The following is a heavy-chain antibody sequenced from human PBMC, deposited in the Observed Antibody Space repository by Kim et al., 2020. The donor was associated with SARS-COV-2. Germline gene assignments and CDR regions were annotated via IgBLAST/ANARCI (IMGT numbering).Heavy chain of an antibody. Sequence: ASVKVSCKASGYILTRYAIHWVRQAPGQRPEWMGWINAGNGNAKYSQKFQGRVTISRDSSASTAYIELTSLRSEDTAVYFCASSSGNERDHFYGMDVWGQ. CDR1: GYILTRYA. V-gene: IGHV1-3*01. CDR3: ASSSGNERDHFYGMDV. CDR2: INAGNGNA. J-gene: IGHJ6*02. D-gene: IGHD6-25*01.